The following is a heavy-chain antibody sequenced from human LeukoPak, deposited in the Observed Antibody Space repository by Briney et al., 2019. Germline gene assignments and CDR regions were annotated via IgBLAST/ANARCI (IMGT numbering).Heavy chain of an antibody. D-gene: IGHD2-15*01. CDR3: TRDLGRYCSGGSCYFN. J-gene: IGHJ4*02. Sequence: PGRSLRLSCTASGFTFGDYAMSWVRQAPGKGLEWVGFIRSKAYGGTTEYAASVKGRFTISRDDSKSIAYLQMNSLKTEDTAVYYCTRDLGRYCSGGSCYFNWGQGTLVTVSS. CDR1: GFTFGDYA. V-gene: IGHV3-49*04. CDR2: IRSKAYGGTT.